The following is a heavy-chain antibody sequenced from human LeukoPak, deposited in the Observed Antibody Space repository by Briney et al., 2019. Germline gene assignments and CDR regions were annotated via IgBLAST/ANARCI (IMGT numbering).Heavy chain of an antibody. CDR3: ARDSIIAVAGWFDP. J-gene: IGHJ5*02. V-gene: IGHV7-4-1*02. D-gene: IGHD6-19*01. CDR2: INTNTGNP. CDR1: GYTFTSYA. Sequence: ASVEVSCKASGYTFTSYAMNWVRQAPGQGLEWMGWINTNTGNPTYAQGFTGRFVFSLDTSVSTAYLQISSLKAEDTAVYYCARDSIIAVAGWFDPWGQGTLVTVSS.